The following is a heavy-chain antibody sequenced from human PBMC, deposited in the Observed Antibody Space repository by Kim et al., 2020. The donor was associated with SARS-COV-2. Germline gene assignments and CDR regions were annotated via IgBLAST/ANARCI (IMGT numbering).Heavy chain of an antibody. D-gene: IGHD6-19*01. V-gene: IGHV1-3*01. Sequence: ASVKVSCKASGYTFTSYAMHWVRQAPGQRLEWMGWINAGNGNTKYSQKFQGRVTITRDTSASTAYMELSSLRSEDTAVYYCARQAPYSSGWYNTGYYYYGMDVWGQGTTVTVSS. CDR2: INAGNGNT. J-gene: IGHJ6*02. CDR1: GYTFTSYA. CDR3: ARQAPYSSGWYNTGYYYYGMDV.